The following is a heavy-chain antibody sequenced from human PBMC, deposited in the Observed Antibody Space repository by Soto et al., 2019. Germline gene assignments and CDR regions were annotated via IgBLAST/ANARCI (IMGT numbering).Heavy chain of an antibody. V-gene: IGHV1-18*04. CDR2: ISPYNGKT. CDR3: ARESVETIFGGHYYGMDV. CDR1: GYTFITHG. Sequence: ASVKVSCKASGYTFITHGISWVRQAPGQGLEWMGWISPYNGKTTYAQKLPGRVTMTTDTSTSTAYMELRSLRSDDTAVYYCARESVETIFGGHYYGMDVWGQGTTVTVSS. D-gene: IGHD3-3*01. J-gene: IGHJ6*02.